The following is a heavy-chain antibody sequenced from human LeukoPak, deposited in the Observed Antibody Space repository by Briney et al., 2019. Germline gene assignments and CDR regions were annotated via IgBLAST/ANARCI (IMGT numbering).Heavy chain of an antibody. CDR1: GFTFSSYT. CDR2: ISGSGGST. D-gene: IGHD4/OR15-4a*01. J-gene: IGHJ4*02. Sequence: GGSLRLSCAASGFTFSSYTMSWVRQAPGKGLEWVSAISGSGGSTYYADSVKGRFTISRDNSKNTLYLQMNSLRAEDTAVYYCAKVLGASPNFDYWGQGTLVTVSS. V-gene: IGHV3-23*01. CDR3: AKVLGASPNFDY.